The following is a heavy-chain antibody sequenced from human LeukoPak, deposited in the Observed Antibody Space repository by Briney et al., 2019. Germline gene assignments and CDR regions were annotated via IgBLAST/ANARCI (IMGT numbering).Heavy chain of an antibody. CDR3: ARETDSTLFDY. CDR2: ISSSGSTI. CDR1: GFTFNIYE. Sequence: GGSLRLSCAASGFTFNIYEMNWVRQAPGKGLEWVSYISSSGSTIYYADSVKGRFTISRDNARDSLYLQMNSLRVEDTAVYYCARETDSTLFDYWGQGTLVTVSS. D-gene: IGHD2-2*01. J-gene: IGHJ4*02. V-gene: IGHV3-48*03.